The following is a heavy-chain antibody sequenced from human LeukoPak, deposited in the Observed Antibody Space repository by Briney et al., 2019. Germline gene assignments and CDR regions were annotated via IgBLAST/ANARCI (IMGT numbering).Heavy chain of an antibody. CDR1: GFNISSNY. V-gene: IGHV3-53*01. CDR3: ATVSEFGDYRFDS. D-gene: IGHD4-17*01. Sequence: GGSLRLSCAASGFNISSNYMSWVRQAPGKGLEWVSLIYTGGKTYYADSVKGRFTISRDNSRNSLFLQISSLRAEDTAVYYCATVSEFGDYRFDSWGQGTLVTVSS. J-gene: IGHJ4*02. CDR2: IYTGGKT.